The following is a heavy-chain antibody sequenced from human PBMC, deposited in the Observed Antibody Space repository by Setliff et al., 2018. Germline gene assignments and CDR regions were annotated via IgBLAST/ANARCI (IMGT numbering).Heavy chain of an antibody. D-gene: IGHD6-6*01. Sequence: ASVKVSCKASGYTFSSYAMNWVRQAPGQGLEWMGWINTNTGNPMYAQGFTGRFVFSLDTSVSTTYLQISSLKAEDTAVYYCARGEYTSLPSGVYYHMDVWGKGTTVTV. J-gene: IGHJ6*03. CDR2: INTNTGNP. V-gene: IGHV7-4-1*02. CDR1: GYTFSSYA. CDR3: ARGEYTSLPSGVYYHMDV.